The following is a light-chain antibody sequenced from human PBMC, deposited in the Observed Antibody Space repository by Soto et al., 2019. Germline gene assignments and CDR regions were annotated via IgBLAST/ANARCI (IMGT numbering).Light chain of an antibody. CDR3: SSFTSRDTLV. V-gene: IGLV2-14*01. Sequence: QSALTQPASVSGSPGQSITISCTGTSSDIGGYDFVSWYQQHPVKAPRLIISEVTNRPSGVSNRFSGSKSGNTASLTISGLQVEDEADYFCSSFTSRDTLVFGGGTKVTVL. CDR2: EVT. CDR1: SSDIGGYDF. J-gene: IGLJ3*02.